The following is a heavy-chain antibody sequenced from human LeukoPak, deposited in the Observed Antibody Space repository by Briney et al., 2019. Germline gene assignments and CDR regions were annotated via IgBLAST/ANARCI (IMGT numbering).Heavy chain of an antibody. Sequence: PGGSLRLSCAASGFTFSSYALSWVRQAPGKGLEWVSSISSSSSYIYYADSVKGRFTISRDNAKNSLYLQMNSLRAEDTAVYYCAKGIIGSSYAFDIWGQGTMVTVSS. CDR2: ISSSSSYI. J-gene: IGHJ3*02. CDR1: GFTFSSYA. CDR3: AKGIIGSSYAFDI. D-gene: IGHD6-6*01. V-gene: IGHV3-21*01.